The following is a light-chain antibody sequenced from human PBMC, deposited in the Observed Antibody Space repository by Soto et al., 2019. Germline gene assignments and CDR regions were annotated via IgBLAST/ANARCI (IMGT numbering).Light chain of an antibody. CDR1: QSISSW. V-gene: IGKV1-5*03. CDR3: QQYGSSHT. Sequence: DIQMTQSPSTLSVSVGDRVTITCRASQSISSWLAWHQQKPGKAPKLLISKASSLESGVPSRSSGSGSGTEFTLTISRLEPEDFAVYYCQQYGSSHTFGQGTKVDIK. J-gene: IGKJ1*01. CDR2: KAS.